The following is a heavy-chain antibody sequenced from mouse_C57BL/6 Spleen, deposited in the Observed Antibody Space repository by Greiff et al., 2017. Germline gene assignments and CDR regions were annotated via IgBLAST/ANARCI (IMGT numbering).Heavy chain of an antibody. CDR3: ARATVGGWYFDV. J-gene: IGHJ1*03. Sequence: QVQLQQPGAELVKPGASVKLSCKASGYTFTSYWMHWVKQRPGQGLEWIGMIHPNSGSTNYNEKFKSKATLTVDKSSSTAYMQLSSLTSEDSAVYYCARATVGGWYFDVWGTGTTVTVSS. V-gene: IGHV1-64*01. D-gene: IGHD1-1*01. CDR2: IHPNSGST. CDR1: GYTFTSYW.